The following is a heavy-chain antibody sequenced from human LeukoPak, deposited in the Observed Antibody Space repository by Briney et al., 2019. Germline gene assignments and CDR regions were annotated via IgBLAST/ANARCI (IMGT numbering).Heavy chain of an antibody. Sequence: GESLKISCKGSGYSFTDYWIAWVRQMPGKGLEWMGIVYPRNSETRYSPSFQGQVTISADKSITTAHLQWSSLKASDTAMYFCARHRYSGSDTQGFDYSGQGTLVTVSS. D-gene: IGHD5-12*01. CDR2: VYPRNSET. J-gene: IGHJ4*02. CDR1: GYSFTDYW. V-gene: IGHV5-51*01. CDR3: ARHRYSGSDTQGFDY.